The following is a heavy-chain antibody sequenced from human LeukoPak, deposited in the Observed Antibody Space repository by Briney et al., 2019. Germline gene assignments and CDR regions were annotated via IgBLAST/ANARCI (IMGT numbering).Heavy chain of an antibody. V-gene: IGHV3-30*02. CDR2: IRYDGSNK. J-gene: IGHJ4*02. CDR1: GFTFSSYG. D-gene: IGHD3-3*01. CDR3: AKDGWGPKRNPIFGVVISYFDY. Sequence: QPGGSLRLSCAASGFTFSSYGMHWVRQAPGKGLEWVAFIRYDGSNKYYADSVKGRFTISRDNSKNTLYLQMNSLRAEDTAVYYCAKDGWGPKRNPIFGVVISYFDYWGQGTLVTVSS.